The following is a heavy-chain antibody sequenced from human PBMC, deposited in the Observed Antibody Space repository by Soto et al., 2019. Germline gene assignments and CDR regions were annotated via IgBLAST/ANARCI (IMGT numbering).Heavy chain of an antibody. Sequence: EVQLVESGGGLVKPGGSLRLSCAASGFTFSSYSMNWVRQAPGKGLEWVSSISSSSSYIYYADSVKGRFTISRDNSKNTLYLQMNSLRAEDTAVYYCARDSFWSGYSFDYWGQGTLVTVSS. J-gene: IGHJ4*02. D-gene: IGHD3-3*01. CDR2: ISSSSSYI. CDR3: ARDSFWSGYSFDY. CDR1: GFTFSSYS. V-gene: IGHV3-21*01.